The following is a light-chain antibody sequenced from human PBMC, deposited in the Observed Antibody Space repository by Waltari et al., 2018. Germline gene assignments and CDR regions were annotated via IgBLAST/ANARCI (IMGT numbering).Light chain of an antibody. J-gene: IGKJ4*01. CDR3: MQNIQLPPGLT. Sequence: DIVLTQAPLSLSVTPGQPASISCKSSQSLRHSDGKTYLYWYQQKPGQPPQLLIYEFSRRFSGVPDRFTGSGSGTDFTLEISRVEAEDVGVYYCMQNIQLPPGLTFGGGTKVEIK. CDR1: QSLRHSDGKTY. V-gene: IGKV2D-29*01. CDR2: EFS.